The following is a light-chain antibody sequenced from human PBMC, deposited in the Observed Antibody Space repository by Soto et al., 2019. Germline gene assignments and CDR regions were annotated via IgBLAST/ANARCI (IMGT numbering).Light chain of an antibody. J-gene: IGKJ2*01. V-gene: IGKV3-11*01. Sequence: EIVLTQSPATLSLSPGERATLSCRASQSVSSYLAWYQQKPGQAPRLLIYDASNRATGIPARFSGSGSGTDFTVTISSREPEDFAVYYCQQRSNWPPKYTFGQGTKLEIK. CDR3: QQRSNWPPKYT. CDR1: QSVSSY. CDR2: DAS.